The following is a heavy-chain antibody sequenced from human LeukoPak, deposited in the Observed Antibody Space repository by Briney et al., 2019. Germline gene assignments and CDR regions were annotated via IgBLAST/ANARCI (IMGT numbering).Heavy chain of an antibody. V-gene: IGHV1-18*01. CDR3: ARWFGELWDYYYGMDV. CDR1: GYTFTSYD. D-gene: IGHD3-10*01. J-gene: IGHJ6*02. CDR2: ISAYNGNT. Sequence: VASVKVSCKASGYTFTSYDINWVRQATGQGLEWMGWISAYNGNTNYAQKLQGRVTMTTDTSTSTAYMELRSLRSDDTAVYYCARWFGELWDYYYGMDVWGQGTTVTVSS.